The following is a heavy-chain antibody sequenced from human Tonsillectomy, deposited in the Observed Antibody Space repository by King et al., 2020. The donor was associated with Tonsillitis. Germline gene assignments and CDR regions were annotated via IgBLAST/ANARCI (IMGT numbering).Heavy chain of an antibody. CDR1: GFTFSSYA. CDR2: ISYDGSST. D-gene: IGHD5-24*01. CDR3: ASPSVDITTIWGFAY. Sequence: VQLVQSGGGVVQPGRSLRLSCAASGFTFSSYAMHWVRQAPGKGLEWVSLISYDGSSTYYTDSVKGRFTISRDDSKNTLYLQMNSLRTDDTAIYYCASPSVDITTIWGFAYWGLGTLVTVSS. J-gene: IGHJ4*02. V-gene: IGHV3-30*04.